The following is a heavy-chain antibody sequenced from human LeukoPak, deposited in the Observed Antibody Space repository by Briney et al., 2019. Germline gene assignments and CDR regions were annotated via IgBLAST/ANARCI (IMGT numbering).Heavy chain of an antibody. CDR1: GFTFSSYA. D-gene: IGHD3-22*01. CDR3: ANGYYYDSSVKYYFDY. J-gene: IGHJ4*02. CDR2: ISGSGSST. Sequence: PGGSLRLSCAASGFTFSSYAMSWVRQAPGKGLKWVSAISGSGSSTYYADSVKGRFTISRDNSKNTLYLQMNSLRAEDTAVYYCANGYYYDSSVKYYFDYWGQGTLVTVSS. V-gene: IGHV3-23*01.